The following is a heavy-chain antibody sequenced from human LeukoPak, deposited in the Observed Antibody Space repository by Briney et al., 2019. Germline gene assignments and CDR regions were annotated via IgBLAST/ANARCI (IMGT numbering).Heavy chain of an antibody. Sequence: PGGSLRLSCAASGFTSSDYTMNWVRQSPGKGLEWVSGISVSDDSTYYADSVKGRFTISRDTSKSMLYLQMNSLRAADTAVYYCARDRYCVSTNCPYDYWGQGTPVTVSS. CDR3: ARDRYCVSTNCPYDY. J-gene: IGHJ4*02. CDR1: GFTSSDYT. D-gene: IGHD2-2*01. V-gene: IGHV3-23*01. CDR2: ISVSDDST.